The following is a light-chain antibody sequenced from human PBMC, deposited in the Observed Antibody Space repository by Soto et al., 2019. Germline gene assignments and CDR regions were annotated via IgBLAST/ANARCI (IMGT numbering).Light chain of an antibody. CDR2: TNN. CDR1: SSNIGSNT. CDR3: AAGDDSLNGPV. Sequence: QSVLTQPPSASGTPGQRVTISCSGSSSNIGSNTVNWYQLLPGTAPTLLIYTNNQRPSGVPDRFSGSKSGTSASLAISGLQSEDEADYFCAAGDDSLNGPVFGGGTKLTVL. V-gene: IGLV1-44*01. J-gene: IGLJ3*02.